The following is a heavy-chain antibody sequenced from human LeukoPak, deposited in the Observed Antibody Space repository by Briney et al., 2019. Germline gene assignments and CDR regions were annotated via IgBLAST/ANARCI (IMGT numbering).Heavy chain of an antibody. D-gene: IGHD3-22*01. CDR3: ARRGDSYDSSSPFDY. CDR2: INHSGST. CDR1: GGSFSGYY. V-gene: IGHV4-34*01. J-gene: IGHJ4*02. Sequence: SETPSLTCAGYGGSFSGYYWRWIRQPPGKGLEWIGEINHSGSTNYNPSLKSRVTISVDTSKNQFSLKLSSVTAADTAVYYCARRGDSYDSSSPFDYWGQGTLVTVSS.